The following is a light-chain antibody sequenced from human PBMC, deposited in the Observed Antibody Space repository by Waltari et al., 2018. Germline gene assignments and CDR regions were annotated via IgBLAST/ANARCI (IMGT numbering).Light chain of an antibody. V-gene: IGLV1-47*01. J-gene: IGLJ3*02. CDR2: RDN. CDR1: GSNIGSTY. Sequence: QSVLTQPPSASGTPGQRVTISCSGSGSNIGSTYVFWFQHLPGTAPKLLIHRDNQRPSGVPDRFSGSKTGTSASLAISGLRSEDEADYYCAAWDDTLSDPWVFGGGTKLTVL. CDR3: AAWDDTLSDPWV.